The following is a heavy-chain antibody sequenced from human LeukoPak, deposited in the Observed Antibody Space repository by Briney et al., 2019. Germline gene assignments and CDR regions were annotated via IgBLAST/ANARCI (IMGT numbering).Heavy chain of an antibody. Sequence: GGSLRLSCAASGFTFSSYWMHWVRQAPGKGLVWVSCIKSDGSSTTYADSVKGRFTISRDNAKNTLHLQMNSLRAEETAVYYCARDSSSWYYDYWGQGTLVTVSS. V-gene: IGHV3-74*03. CDR2: IKSDGSST. D-gene: IGHD6-13*01. CDR3: ARDSSSWYYDY. CDR1: GFTFSSYW. J-gene: IGHJ4*02.